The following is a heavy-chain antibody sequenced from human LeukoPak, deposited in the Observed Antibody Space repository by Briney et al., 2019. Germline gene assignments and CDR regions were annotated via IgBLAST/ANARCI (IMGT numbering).Heavy chain of an antibody. Sequence: SETLSLTCAVYGGSFSGYYWSWIRQPPGKGLEWIGEINHSGSTNYNPSLKSRVTISVDTSKNQFSLKLSSVTAADTAVYYCARDTFGGVIPRDYWGQGTLVTVSS. V-gene: IGHV4-34*01. CDR1: GGSFSGYY. CDR2: INHSGST. D-gene: IGHD3-16*02. CDR3: ARDTFGGVIPRDY. J-gene: IGHJ4*02.